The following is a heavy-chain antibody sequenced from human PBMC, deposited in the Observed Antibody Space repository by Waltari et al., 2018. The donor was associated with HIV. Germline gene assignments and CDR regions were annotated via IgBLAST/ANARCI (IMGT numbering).Heavy chain of an antibody. CDR1: GLTICDNY. V-gene: IGHV3-53*01. J-gene: IGHJ6*02. D-gene: IGHD1-26*01. CDR3: ARDPRSSGYYGMDV. Sequence: EVQLVESGGGLIEPGGSLRLSCAASGLTICDNYMSWVRQAPGKGLEWVSVIYSGGSTYYADSVKGRFTISRDNSKNTLSLHMNSLRAEDTAVYYCARDPRSSGYYGMDVWGQGATVTVSS. CDR2: IYSGGST.